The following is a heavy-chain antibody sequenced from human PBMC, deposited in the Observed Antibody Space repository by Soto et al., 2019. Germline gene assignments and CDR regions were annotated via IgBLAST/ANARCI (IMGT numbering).Heavy chain of an antibody. CDR1: GFTFSSYD. CDR3: ARGPSYSDSYFDY. J-gene: IGHJ4*02. D-gene: IGHD4-17*01. V-gene: IGHV3-13*04. CDR2: IGTAGDT. Sequence: PGGSLRLSCAASGFTFSSYDMHWVRQATGKGLEWVSAIGTAGDTYYPGSVKGRFTISRENAKNSLYLQMNSLRAGDTAVYYCARGPSYSDSYFDYWGQGTLVTVSS.